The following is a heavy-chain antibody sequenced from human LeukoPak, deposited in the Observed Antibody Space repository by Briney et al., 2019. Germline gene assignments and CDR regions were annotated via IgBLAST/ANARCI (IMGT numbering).Heavy chain of an antibody. CDR1: GGSISSSSYY. CDR2: IYYSGST. D-gene: IGHD2-2*01. CDR3: ARVVQYHATIDY. V-gene: IGHV4-30-4*08. Sequence: SETLSLTCTISGGSISSSSYYWSWIRQPPGKGLEWIGYIYYSGSTYYNPSLKSRVTISVDTSKNQFSLKLSSVTAADTAVYYCARVVQYHATIDYWGQGTLVTVSS. J-gene: IGHJ4*02.